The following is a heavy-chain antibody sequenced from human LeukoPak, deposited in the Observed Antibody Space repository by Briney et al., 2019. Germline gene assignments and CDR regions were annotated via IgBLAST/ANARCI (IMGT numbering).Heavy chain of an antibody. Sequence: GGSLRLSCAASGFTFSSYWMSWVRQAPAKGLEWVANIKPDGSEKYYVDSVGGRFTISRDNAKNSLYLQMNSLRAEDTAVYYCRYSSRGGFDYWGQGTLVTVSS. V-gene: IGHV3-7*01. D-gene: IGHD6-13*01. CDR2: IKPDGSEK. CDR3: RYSSRGGFDY. J-gene: IGHJ4*02. CDR1: GFTFSSYW.